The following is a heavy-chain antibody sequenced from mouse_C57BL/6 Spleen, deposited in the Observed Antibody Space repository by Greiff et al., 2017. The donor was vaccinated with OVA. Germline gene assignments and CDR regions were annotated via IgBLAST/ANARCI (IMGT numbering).Heavy chain of an antibody. J-gene: IGHJ4*01. Sequence: EVKVIESGGGLVKPGGSLKLSCAASGFTFSDYGMHWVRQAPEKGLEWVAYISSGSSTIYYADTVKGRFTISRDNAKNTLFLQMTSLRSEDTAMYYCARKGVYYGNYAGNAMDYWGQGTSVTVSS. CDR2: ISSGSSTI. CDR1: GFTFSDYG. V-gene: IGHV5-17*01. CDR3: ARKGVYYGNYAGNAMDY. D-gene: IGHD2-1*01.